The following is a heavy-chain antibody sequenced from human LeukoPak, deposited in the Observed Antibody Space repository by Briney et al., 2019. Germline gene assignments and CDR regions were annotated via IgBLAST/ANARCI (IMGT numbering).Heavy chain of an antibody. J-gene: IGHJ4*02. V-gene: IGHV3-23*01. Sequence: AGGSLRLSCAASGFTFSSYAMSWVRQAPGKGLEWVSTISGRDGSTYYADSVKGRFTISRDSSKNTLFLQMNRLRPEDAAVYYCAKAPVTTCRGAFCYPFDYWGLGTLVTVSS. CDR2: ISGRDGST. CDR3: AKAPVTTCRGAFCYPFDY. D-gene: IGHD2-15*01. CDR1: GFTFSSYA.